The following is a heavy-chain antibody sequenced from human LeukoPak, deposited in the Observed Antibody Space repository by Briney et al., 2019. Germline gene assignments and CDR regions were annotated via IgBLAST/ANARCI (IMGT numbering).Heavy chain of an antibody. J-gene: IGHJ4*02. CDR2: IHPTGGS. V-gene: IGHV4-4*09. CDR1: GASISHFY. D-gene: IGHD1-26*01. Sequence: SETLSLTCTVSGASISHFYWSWIRQTPEEGLEWMGLIHPTGGSTPYPSLRSRLTMSMDTSRNQLSLKLTSVTAADTAVYFCARLGSYHDFWGQGALVTVSS. CDR3: ARLGSYHDF.